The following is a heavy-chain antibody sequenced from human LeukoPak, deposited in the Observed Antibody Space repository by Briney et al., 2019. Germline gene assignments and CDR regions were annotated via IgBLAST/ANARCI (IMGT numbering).Heavy chain of an antibody. J-gene: IGHJ4*02. Sequence: ASVKVSCKASGYTFPSYFMHWVRQAPGQGLEWMGIISPTGGSTTYAQKFQGRVTMTRDTSTSTVYMELSSLRSDDTAVYYCARTAARRFDYWGQGTLVTASS. D-gene: IGHD6-6*01. V-gene: IGHV1-46*01. CDR2: ISPTGGST. CDR3: ARTAARRFDY. CDR1: GYTFPSYF.